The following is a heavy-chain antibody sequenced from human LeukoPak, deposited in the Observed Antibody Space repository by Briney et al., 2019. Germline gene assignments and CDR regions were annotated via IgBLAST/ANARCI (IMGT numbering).Heavy chain of an antibody. Sequence: SETLSLTCTVSGGSISSSSYYWGWIRQPPGKGLEWIGSIYYSGSTYYNPSLKSRVTISVDTSKNQFSLKLSSVTAADTAVYYCARKLSGSSWYSLGRWFDPWGQGTLVTVSS. CDR1: GGSISSSSYY. V-gene: IGHV4-39*07. J-gene: IGHJ5*02. CDR2: IYYSGST. D-gene: IGHD6-13*01. CDR3: ARKLSGSSWYSLGRWFDP.